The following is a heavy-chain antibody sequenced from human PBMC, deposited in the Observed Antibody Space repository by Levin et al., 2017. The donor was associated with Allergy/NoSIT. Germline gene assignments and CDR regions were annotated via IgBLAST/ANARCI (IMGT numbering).Heavy chain of an antibody. Sequence: GGSLRLSCMASGYPFTDYYLHWVRQAPGQGLEWMGWSTPNTGNTFSAPKFQGRVTMTRDPSINTAYMDLTSLPSDDTAVYYCARGTLAPFVEGETPRLDDWGQGTLVTV. CDR1: GYPFTDYY. CDR2: STPNTGNT. V-gene: IGHV1-2*02. CDR3: ARGTLAPFVEGETPRLDD. D-gene: IGHD5-24*01. J-gene: IGHJ4*02.